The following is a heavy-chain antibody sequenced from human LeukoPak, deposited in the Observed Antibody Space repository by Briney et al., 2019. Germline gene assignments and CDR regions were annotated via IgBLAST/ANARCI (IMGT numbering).Heavy chain of an antibody. Sequence: GGSLRLSCAASGFTFSSYGMHWVRQAPGKELEWVAVISYYGSNKDYADSVKGRFTISRDNSKNTLYLQMNSLRAEDTAVYYCAKSIDSSGYYSFFDYWGQGALVTVSS. CDR2: ISYYGSNK. CDR3: AKSIDSSGYYSFFDY. J-gene: IGHJ4*02. CDR1: GFTFSSYG. D-gene: IGHD3-22*01. V-gene: IGHV3-30*18.